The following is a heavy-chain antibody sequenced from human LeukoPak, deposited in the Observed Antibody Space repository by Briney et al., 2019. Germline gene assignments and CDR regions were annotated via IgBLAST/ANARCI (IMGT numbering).Heavy chain of an antibody. CDR3: ARSPDGFDY. D-gene: IGHD1-14*01. CDR1: GLSFSDYA. CDR2: IKPVGSEK. V-gene: IGHV3-7*03. J-gene: IGHJ4*02. Sequence: GGSLRLSCAASGLSFSDYAMSWVRQAPGKGLEWVANIKPVGSEKYYVDSVKGRFTISRDNAKNSVYLQMNSLRAEDTAVYYCARSPDGFDYWGQGTLVTVSS.